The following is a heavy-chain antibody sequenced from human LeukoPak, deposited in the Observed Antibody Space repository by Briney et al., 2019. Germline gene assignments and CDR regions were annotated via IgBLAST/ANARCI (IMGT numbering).Heavy chain of an antibody. CDR3: AAALYDFWSGYYSGFDY. CDR1: GFILTSSA. V-gene: IGHV1-58*02. Sequence: ASVKVSCKASGFILTSSAMQWVRQARGQRLEWIGWIVVGSGNTNYAQKFQERVTITRDMSTSTAYMELSSLGSEDTAVYYCAAALYDFWSGYYSGFDYWGQGTLVTVSS. CDR2: IVVGSGNT. J-gene: IGHJ4*02. D-gene: IGHD3-3*01.